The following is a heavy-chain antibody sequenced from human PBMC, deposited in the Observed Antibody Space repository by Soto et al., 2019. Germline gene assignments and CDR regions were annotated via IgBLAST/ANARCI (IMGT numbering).Heavy chain of an antibody. Sequence: GGSLRLSCAAPGFTFSNYWMSWVRQAPGKGLEWVSSISSSSSYIYYADSVKGRFTISRDNAKNSLYLQMNSLRAEDTAVYYCATSYSYGNYYYYGMDVWGQGTTVTVSS. CDR2: ISSSSSYI. D-gene: IGHD5-18*01. CDR1: GFTFSNYW. V-gene: IGHV3-21*01. J-gene: IGHJ6*02. CDR3: ATSYSYGNYYYYGMDV.